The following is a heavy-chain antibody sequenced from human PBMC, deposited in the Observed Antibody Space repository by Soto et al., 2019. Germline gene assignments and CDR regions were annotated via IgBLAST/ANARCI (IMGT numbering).Heavy chain of an antibody. J-gene: IGHJ3*02. CDR3: ARGLVGVKSSGSYYAFDI. V-gene: IGHV1-69*13. CDR1: GGTFSSYA. D-gene: IGHD1-26*01. CDR2: IIPIFGTA. Sequence: ASVKVSCKASGGTFSSYAISWVRQAPGQGLEWMGGIIPIFGTANYAQKFQGRVTITADESTSTAYMELSSLRSEDTAVYYCARGLVGVKSSGSYYAFDIWGQGTMVTVSS.